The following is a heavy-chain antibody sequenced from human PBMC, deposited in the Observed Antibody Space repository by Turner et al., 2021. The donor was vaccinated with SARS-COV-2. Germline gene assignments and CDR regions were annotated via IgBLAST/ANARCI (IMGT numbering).Heavy chain of an antibody. CDR1: GFTFSTYG. CDR3: AKIYGGSYFAAFDY. J-gene: IGHJ4*02. Sequence: QVQLVESGGGVVQPGRSLRPSCAASGFTFSTYGMHWVRQAPGKGLEWVALISYDGSNKYYADSVKGRFTISRDNSKNTLYLQMNSLRAEDTAVYYCAKIYGGSYFAAFDYWGQGTLVTVSS. D-gene: IGHD1-26*01. V-gene: IGHV3-30*18. CDR2: ISYDGSNK.